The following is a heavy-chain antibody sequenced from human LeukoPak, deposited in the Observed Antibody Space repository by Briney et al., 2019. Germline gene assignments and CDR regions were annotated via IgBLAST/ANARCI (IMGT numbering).Heavy chain of an antibody. V-gene: IGHV3-43*02. CDR3: AKDMGPGYSYEAVDY. CDR2: ISGGGGST. J-gene: IGHJ4*02. D-gene: IGHD5-18*01. Sequence: GGSLRLSCAASGFTFDDYAMHWVRQAPGKGLEWVSLISGGGGSTYYADSVKGRFTISRDNSKNSLYLQMNSLRTEDTALYYCAKDMGPGYSYEAVDYWGQGTLVTVSS. CDR1: GFTFDDYA.